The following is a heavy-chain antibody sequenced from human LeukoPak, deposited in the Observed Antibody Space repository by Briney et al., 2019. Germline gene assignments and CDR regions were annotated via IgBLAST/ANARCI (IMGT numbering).Heavy chain of an antibody. Sequence: SETLSLTCTVSGGSISNYYWSWIRQPPGKGLEWIGYLYYSGSTNYDPSLKSRVTISVDASKNQFSLNLSSVTAADTAVYYCARVLYDSFDPWGQGTLVTVSS. CDR1: GGSISNYY. V-gene: IGHV4-59*01. J-gene: IGHJ5*02. CDR2: LYYSGST. D-gene: IGHD2-8*01. CDR3: ARVLYDSFDP.